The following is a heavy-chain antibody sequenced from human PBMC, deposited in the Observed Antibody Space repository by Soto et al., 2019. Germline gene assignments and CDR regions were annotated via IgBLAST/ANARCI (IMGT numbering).Heavy chain of an antibody. CDR2: ISGSGGST. D-gene: IGHD6-6*01. Sequence: GGSLRLSCAASGFTFSSYAMSWVRQAPGKGLEWVSAISGSGGSTYYADSVKGRFTISRDNSKNTLYLQMNSLRAEDTAVYYSAKAKYLYYYYMDVWGKGTTVTVSS. J-gene: IGHJ6*03. CDR1: GFTFSSYA. V-gene: IGHV3-23*01. CDR3: AKAKYLYYYYMDV.